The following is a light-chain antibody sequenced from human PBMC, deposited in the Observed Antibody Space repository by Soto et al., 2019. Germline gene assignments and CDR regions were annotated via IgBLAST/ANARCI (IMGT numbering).Light chain of an antibody. J-gene: IGKJ3*01. CDR2: AAS. Sequence: DIQMTQSPSSLSASVGDRVTITCRVSQNISHYLNWYQQKPGKAPKLLIYAASNLHRGDPSRFSGSGSGTDATPTSSSLQPEDVATYDGQQSYSSPFTFGPRTKVYI. CDR3: QQSYSSPFT. CDR1: QNISHY. V-gene: IGKV1-39*01.